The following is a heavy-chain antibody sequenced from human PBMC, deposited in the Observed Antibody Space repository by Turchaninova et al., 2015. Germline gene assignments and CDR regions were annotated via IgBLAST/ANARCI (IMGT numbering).Heavy chain of an antibody. CDR2: IYYSGST. J-gene: IGHJ4*02. D-gene: IGHD5-24*01. CDR1: GGSINSGGYY. CDR3: AREVGYXSYFXX. V-gene: IGHV4-31*03. Sequence: LQESGPGLVKPSQTLSLTCTVSGGSINSGGYYWSWIRQHPGKGLEWIGYIYYSGSTYYNPSLKSRVTISVDTSKNQFSLKLRSVTAADTDVYDCAREVGYXSYFXXWGQGTLVTXSS.